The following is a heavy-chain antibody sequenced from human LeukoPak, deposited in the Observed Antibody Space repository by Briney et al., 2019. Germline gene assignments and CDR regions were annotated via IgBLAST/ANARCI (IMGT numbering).Heavy chain of an antibody. J-gene: IGHJ6*04. V-gene: IGHV1-69*06. CDR3: AVPAAATPNYYYYYGMDV. CDR1: GGTFSSYA. D-gene: IGHD2-2*01. CDR2: IIPIFGTA. Sequence: SVKVSCKASGGTFSSYAISWVRQAPGQGLEWMGGIIPIFGTANYAQKFQRRVTITADKSTSTAYMELSSLRSEDTAVYYCAVPAAATPNYYYYYGMDVWGKGTTVTVSS.